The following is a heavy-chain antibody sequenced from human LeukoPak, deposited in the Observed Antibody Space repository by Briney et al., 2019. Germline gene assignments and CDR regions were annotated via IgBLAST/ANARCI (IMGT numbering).Heavy chain of an antibody. D-gene: IGHD2-2*01. J-gene: IGHJ6*02. CDR1: GYTFTGYY. CDR3: ARDHYCSSTSCYHYYYYYGMDV. CDR2: ISAYNGNT. Sequence: ASVKVSCKASGYTFTGYYMHWVRQAPGQGLEWMGWISAYNGNTNYAQKLQGRVTMTTDTSTSTAYMELRSLRSDDTAVYYCARDHYCSSTSCYHYYYYYGMDVWGQGTTVTVSS. V-gene: IGHV1-18*04.